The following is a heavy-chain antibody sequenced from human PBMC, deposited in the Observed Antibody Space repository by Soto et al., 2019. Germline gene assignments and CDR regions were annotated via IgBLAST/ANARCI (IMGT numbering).Heavy chain of an antibody. J-gene: IGHJ3*02. V-gene: IGHV1-69*13. D-gene: IGHD6-19*01. CDR3: ARGGYSSGWYSSDAFDI. CDR2: IIPIFGTA. CDR1: GGTFSSYA. Sequence: GASVKVSCKASGGTFSSYAMRWVRQAPGQGLEWMGGIIPIFGTANYAQKFQGRVTITADESTSTAYMELSSLRSEDTAVYYCARGGYSSGWYSSDAFDIWGQGTMVTVSS.